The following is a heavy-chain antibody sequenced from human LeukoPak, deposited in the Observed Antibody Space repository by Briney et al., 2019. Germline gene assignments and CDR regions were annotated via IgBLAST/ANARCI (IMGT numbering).Heavy chain of an antibody. J-gene: IGHJ6*03. V-gene: IGHV4-34*01. D-gene: IGHD3-10*01. CDR3: ARDGSGSPGSDYYYYMDV. Sequence: PSETLSLTCAVYGGSFSGYYWSWIRQPPGKGLEWIGEINHSGSTNYNPSLKSRVTISVDTSKNQFSLKLSSVTAADTAVYYCARDGSGSPGSDYYYYMDVWGKGTTVTVSS. CDR1: GGSFSGYY. CDR2: INHSGST.